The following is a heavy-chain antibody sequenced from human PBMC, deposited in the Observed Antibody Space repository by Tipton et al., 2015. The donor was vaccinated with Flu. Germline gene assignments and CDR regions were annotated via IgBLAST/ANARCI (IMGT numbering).Heavy chain of an antibody. CDR1: GFTFSNYG. J-gene: IGHJ3*02. CDR2: ISYDGRNK. Sequence: QLVQSGGGVVQPGRSLRLSCAASGFTFSNYGMHWLRQAAGKGLEWVSFISYDGRNKYYADSMRGRFTISRDNSKNTLYLQMHSLQTEDTAVYYCAREGGVVVSVIDAFDIWGQGTMVTVSS. CDR3: AREGGVVVSVIDAFDI. V-gene: IGHV3-30*19. D-gene: IGHD2-21*01.